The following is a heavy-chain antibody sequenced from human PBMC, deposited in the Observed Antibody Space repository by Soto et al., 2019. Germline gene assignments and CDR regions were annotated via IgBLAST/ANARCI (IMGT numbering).Heavy chain of an antibody. D-gene: IGHD2-2*02. J-gene: IGHJ5*02. CDR3: AREGCSSTSCHTNQGDWYNP. V-gene: IGHV4-30-4*01. CDR1: GGSISSGDYY. Sequence: SETLSLTCTVSGGSISSGDYYWRWIRQPPGKGLEWIGYIYYSGSTYYNPSLKSRVTISVDTSKNQFSLKLSSVTAADTAVYYCAREGCSSTSCHTNQGDWYNPWGQGTRGTVSS. CDR2: IYYSGST.